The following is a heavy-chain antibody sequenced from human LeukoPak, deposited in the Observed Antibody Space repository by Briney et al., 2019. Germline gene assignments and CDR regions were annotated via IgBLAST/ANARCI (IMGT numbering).Heavy chain of an antibody. V-gene: IGHV4-39*07. CDR1: GGSISSSSYY. Sequence: SETLSLTCTVSGGSISSSSYYWGWIRQPPGKGLEWIGTIYYSGSTYYNPSLKSRVTISVDTSKNQFSLKLSSVTAADTAVYYCARGGTSSSWYPGEFDYWGQGTLVTVSS. D-gene: IGHD6-13*01. CDR3: ARGGTSSSWYPGEFDY. J-gene: IGHJ4*02. CDR2: IYYSGST.